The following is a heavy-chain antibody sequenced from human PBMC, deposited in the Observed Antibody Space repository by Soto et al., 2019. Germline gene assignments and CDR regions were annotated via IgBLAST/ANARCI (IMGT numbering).Heavy chain of an antibody. Sequence: PSETLSLTCTVSGGSISSYYWSWIRQPPGKGLEWIGYIYYSGSTNYNPSLKGRVTISVDTSKNQFSLKLSSVTAADTAVYYCARDGALYYDFWSGYYTGNYYYGMDVWGQGTTVTVS. V-gene: IGHV4-59*01. CDR2: IYYSGST. CDR1: GGSISSYY. CDR3: ARDGALYYDFWSGYYTGNYYYGMDV. J-gene: IGHJ6*02. D-gene: IGHD3-3*01.